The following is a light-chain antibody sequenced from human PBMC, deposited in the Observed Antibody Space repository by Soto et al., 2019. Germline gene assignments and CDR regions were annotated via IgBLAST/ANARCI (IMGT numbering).Light chain of an antibody. CDR3: QQRSNWPI. J-gene: IGKJ5*01. CDR2: DAS. Sequence: ELVLTQSPATLSLSPWERATLSCRASQSVSSYLAWYQQKPGQAPRLLIYDASNRATGIPARFSGSGSGTDFTLTISSLEPEDFAVYYCQQRSNWPIFGQGTRLEIK. V-gene: IGKV3-11*01. CDR1: QSVSSY.